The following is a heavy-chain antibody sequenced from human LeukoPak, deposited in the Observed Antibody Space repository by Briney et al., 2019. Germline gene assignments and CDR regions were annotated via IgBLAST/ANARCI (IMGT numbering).Heavy chain of an antibody. Sequence: SETLSLTCTVSGGSTSSSNYYWGWIRQPPGKGLEWIGGIHYSGNTYYNPSLRSRVTISIDTSKNQFSLKLSSVTAADTAVYYCARLGAGPTYYDFWSGYSSFYFDYWGQGTLVTVSS. J-gene: IGHJ4*02. CDR2: IHYSGNT. D-gene: IGHD3-3*01. CDR3: ARLGAGPTYYDFWSGYSSFYFDY. CDR1: GGSTSSSNYY. V-gene: IGHV4-39*01.